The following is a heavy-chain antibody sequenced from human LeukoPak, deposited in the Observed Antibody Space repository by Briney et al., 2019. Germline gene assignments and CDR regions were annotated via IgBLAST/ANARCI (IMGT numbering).Heavy chain of an antibody. J-gene: IGHJ6*02. CDR2: IDNRGNT. V-gene: IGHV4-59*01. D-gene: IGHD3-10*01. Sequence: SETLSLTCTVSGDSINDYYWNWIRQPPGKGLEWIGHIDNRGNTKYNPSLKSRVTILVDTSKTQFSLKLTSVTAADTAVYYCARSTGPYYYYGSGYAMDVWGQGTIVIVSS. CDR3: ARSTGPYYYYGSGYAMDV. CDR1: GDSINDYY.